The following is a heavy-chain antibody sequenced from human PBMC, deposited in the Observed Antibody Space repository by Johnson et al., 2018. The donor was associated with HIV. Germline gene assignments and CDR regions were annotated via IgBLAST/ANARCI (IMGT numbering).Heavy chain of an antibody. V-gene: IGHV3-9*01. CDR3: AKGGYDSEDAFDI. CDR1: GFTFDDYA. D-gene: IGHD3-22*01. Sequence: VQLVESGGGLVKPGGSLRLSCAASGFTFDDYAMHWVRQAPGKGLEWVSGISWNSGSIGYADSVKGRFTISRDNAKNSLYLQMNSLRAEDTALYYCAKGGYDSEDAFDIWGQGTMVTVSS. J-gene: IGHJ3*02. CDR2: ISWNSGSI.